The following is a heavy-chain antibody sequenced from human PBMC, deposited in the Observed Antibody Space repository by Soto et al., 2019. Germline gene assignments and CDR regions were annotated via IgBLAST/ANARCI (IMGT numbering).Heavy chain of an antibody. Sequence: SETLSLTCTVSGGSISSYYWSWIRQPPGKGLEWIGYIYYSGSTNYNPSLKSRVTLSVDTSKNQFSLKLSSVTAAEPAVYYCARDVRGGLESGYYDFWSGDNRFDPWGQGTLVTVSS. CDR1: GGSISSYY. CDR2: IYYSGST. J-gene: IGHJ5*02. V-gene: IGHV4-59*01. CDR3: ARDVRGGLESGYYDFWSGDNRFDP. D-gene: IGHD3-3*01.